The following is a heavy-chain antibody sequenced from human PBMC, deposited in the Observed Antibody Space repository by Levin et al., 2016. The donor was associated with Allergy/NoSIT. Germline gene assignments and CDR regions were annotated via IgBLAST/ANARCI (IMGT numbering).Heavy chain of an antibody. CDR3: GRAPGPMDV. CDR1: GYTFTGNH. J-gene: IGHJ6*04. V-gene: IGHV1-2*02. CDR2: INPNTGYT. Sequence: ASVKVSCKASGYTFTGNHIHWVRRAPGQGFEWMGWINPNTGYTNYAQSFQGRVTMTRNTSISTAYMELSSLRSEDTAVYYCGRAPGPMDVWGKGTTVTVSS.